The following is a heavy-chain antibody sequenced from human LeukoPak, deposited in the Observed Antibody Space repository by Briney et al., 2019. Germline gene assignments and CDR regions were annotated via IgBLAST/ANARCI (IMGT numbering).Heavy chain of an antibody. CDR3: ARAYYDSSGYYRVYYFDY. D-gene: IGHD3-22*01. V-gene: IGHV1-69*05. CDR2: IIPIFGTA. CDR1: GGTFSSYA. Sequence: SVKVSCKASGGTFSSYAISWVRQAPGQGLEWMGGIIPIFGTANYAQKFQGRVTITTDESTSTAYMELSSLRSEDTAVYYCARAYYDSSGYYRVYYFDYWGQGTLVTVSS. J-gene: IGHJ4*02.